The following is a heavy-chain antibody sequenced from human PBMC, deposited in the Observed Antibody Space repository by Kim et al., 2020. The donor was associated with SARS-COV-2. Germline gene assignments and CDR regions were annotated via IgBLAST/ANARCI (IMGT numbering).Heavy chain of an antibody. CDR1: GYTFTGYY. V-gene: IGHV1-2*02. Sequence: ASVKVSCKASGYTFTGYYMHWVRQAPGQGLEWMGWINPNSGGTNYAQKFQGRVTMTRDTSISTAYMELSRLRSDDTAVYYCARDKGEWELLAYWGQGTLVTVSS. CDR3: ARDKGEWELLAY. D-gene: IGHD1-26*01. J-gene: IGHJ4*02. CDR2: INPNSGGT.